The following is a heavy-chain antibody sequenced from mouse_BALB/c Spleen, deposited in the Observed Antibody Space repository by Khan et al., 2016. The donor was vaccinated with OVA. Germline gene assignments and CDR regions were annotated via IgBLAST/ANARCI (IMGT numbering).Heavy chain of an antibody. Sequence: VQLQQSGAELANPGASVKMSCKASGYTFINYWILWVKQRPGQGLEWIGYINPSTAYTEYNQNFKDKATLTADKSSRTAYMQLSSLTSEDSAVYYCARRGLRWDFDYWGQGTTLTVSS. CDR3: ARRGLRWDFDY. V-gene: IGHV1-7*01. CDR1: GYTFINYW. CDR2: INPSTAYT. D-gene: IGHD1-1*01. J-gene: IGHJ2*01.